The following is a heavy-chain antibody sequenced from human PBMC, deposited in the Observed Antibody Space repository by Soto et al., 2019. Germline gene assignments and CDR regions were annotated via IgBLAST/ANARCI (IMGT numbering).Heavy chain of an antibody. V-gene: IGHV1-2*02. CDR2: INPNSGGT. CDR1: GYTFTGYD. D-gene: IGHD6-19*01. Sequence: GASVKVSCKASGYTFTGYDMHWVRQAPGQGLEWMGWINPNSGGTNYAQKFQGRVTMTRDTSISTAYMELSRLRSDDTAVYYCARDKAVAGTNWFDPWGQGTLVTVSS. J-gene: IGHJ5*02. CDR3: ARDKAVAGTNWFDP.